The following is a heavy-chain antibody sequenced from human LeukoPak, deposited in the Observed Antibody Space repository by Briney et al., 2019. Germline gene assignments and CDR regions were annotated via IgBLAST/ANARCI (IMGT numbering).Heavy chain of an antibody. Sequence: KPSETLSLTCTVSGGSISSYYWSWIRQPPGKGLEWVGYIYYSGSTNYNPSLKSRVTISVDTSKNQFSLKLSSVTAADTAVYYCAGGGDYFAPPAYNWFDPWGQGTLVTVSS. V-gene: IGHV4-59*01. CDR1: GGSISSYY. CDR3: AGGGDYFAPPAYNWFDP. D-gene: IGHD4-17*01. CDR2: IYYSGST. J-gene: IGHJ5*02.